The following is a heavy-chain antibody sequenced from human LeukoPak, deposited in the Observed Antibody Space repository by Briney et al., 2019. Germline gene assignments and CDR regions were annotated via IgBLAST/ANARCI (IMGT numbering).Heavy chain of an antibody. Sequence: SETLSLTCTVSDDSITMYYWTWIRQSPGKGLEWIGYVDHTGSTKFNPSLNGRVSISRDTSNNFFSLRLRSVTAADTAVYYCARVTGYRIEDYFDYWGQGTLVTVSS. J-gene: IGHJ4*02. CDR2: VDHTGST. V-gene: IGHV4-59*01. D-gene: IGHD6-13*01. CDR1: DDSITMYY. CDR3: ARVTGYRIEDYFDY.